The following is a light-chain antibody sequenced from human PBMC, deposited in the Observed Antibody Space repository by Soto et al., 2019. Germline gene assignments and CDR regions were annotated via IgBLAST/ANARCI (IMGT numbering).Light chain of an antibody. CDR1: QGISSW. CDR2: ATS. J-gene: IGKJ4*01. Sequence: DIQMTQSPSSVSASIGDRVIISCRASQGISSWLAWYQQKPGEAPRLLIYATSRLHSGDPSRFSGSGSGTDFTLTISDLQPEDFATYYCQHADSFPLTFGGGTKVEIK. V-gene: IGKV1D-12*01. CDR3: QHADSFPLT.